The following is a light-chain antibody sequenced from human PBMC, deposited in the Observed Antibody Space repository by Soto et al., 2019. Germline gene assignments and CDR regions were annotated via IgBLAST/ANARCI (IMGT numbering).Light chain of an antibody. CDR2: AAS. V-gene: IGKV1-9*01. J-gene: IGKJ5*01. CDR3: QHYHGWPNT. CDR1: QGISTY. Sequence: DIQMTQAPSSLSASVGDRVTITCRASQGISTYLAWYQQTSGKAPKLLISAASTLQRGVPSRFSGSGSGTQFTLTISSLQSEDFAVYYCQHYHGWPNTFGQGTRLENK.